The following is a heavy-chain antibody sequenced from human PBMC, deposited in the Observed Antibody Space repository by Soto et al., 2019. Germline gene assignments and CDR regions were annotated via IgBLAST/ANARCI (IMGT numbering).Heavy chain of an antibody. J-gene: IGHJ6*02. Sequence: GGSLRLSCAASGFTFSSYEMNWVRQAPGKGLEWVSYISSSGRTTYYADSVKGRFTISRDNAKNSLSLQMNSLRADDTAVYYCARDRDELVGVFPYYYGMDVWGQGTTVTVSS. CDR2: ISSSGRTT. V-gene: IGHV3-48*03. CDR1: GFTFSSYE. D-gene: IGHD2-8*02. CDR3: ARDRDELVGVFPYYYGMDV.